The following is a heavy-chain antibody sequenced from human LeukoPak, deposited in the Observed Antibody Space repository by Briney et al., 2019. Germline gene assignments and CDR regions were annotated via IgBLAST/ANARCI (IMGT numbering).Heavy chain of an antibody. V-gene: IGHV4-39*01. Sequence: SETLSLTCAVSGGSISSSSSYWGWIHQPPGEGLEWIGSIYYSGSTYYNTSLKSRVTISVDTSKNQFSLRLSSVTAADTAVYYCARGRYYDDWGQGTLVTVSS. CDR2: IYYSGST. CDR3: ARGRYYDD. J-gene: IGHJ4*02. CDR1: GGSISSSSSY.